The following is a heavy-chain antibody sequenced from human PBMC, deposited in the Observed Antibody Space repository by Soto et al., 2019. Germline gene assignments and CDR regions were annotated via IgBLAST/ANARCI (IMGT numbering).Heavy chain of an antibody. V-gene: IGHV1-69*01. J-gene: IGHJ2*01. D-gene: IGHD3-22*01. CDR2: IIPIFGTA. CDR1: GGTFSSYA. Sequence: QVQLVQSGAEVKKPGSSVKVSCKASGGTFSSYAISWVRQAPGQGLEWMGGIIPIFGTANYAQKFQGRVTIPADESTSPAYMELSSVRSEDTAVYYCARSSYDSSGYYLYWYCELWGRGTLVTVSS. CDR3: ARSSYDSSGYYLYWYCEL.